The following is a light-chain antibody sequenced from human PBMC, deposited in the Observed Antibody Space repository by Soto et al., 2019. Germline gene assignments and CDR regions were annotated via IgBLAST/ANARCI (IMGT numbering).Light chain of an antibody. Sequence: EILLTQSPATLSVSPGDRATLSCRASQSVASNVAWYQQKPGQAPRLLIYDASTRATGIPPRISGSGSGTQFTLTISSLESEDFAVYFCQQYNNWPPWTSGQGTKVDIK. J-gene: IGKJ1*01. CDR2: DAS. V-gene: IGKV3-15*01. CDR1: QSVASN. CDR3: QQYNNWPPWT.